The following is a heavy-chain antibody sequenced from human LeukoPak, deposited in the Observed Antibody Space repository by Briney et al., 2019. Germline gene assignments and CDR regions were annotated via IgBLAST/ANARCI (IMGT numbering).Heavy chain of an antibody. CDR1: GGSISSYY. CDR3: ARGYNPLDAFDI. J-gene: IGHJ3*02. CDR2: IHYSGST. V-gene: IGHV4-59*01. Sequence: PSETLSLTCTVSGGSISSYYWSWIRQPPGKGLEWIGYIHYSGSTNYNPSLKSRVTISIDTSKNQFSLKLSSVTAADTAVYYCARGYNPLDAFDIWGQGTMVTVSS. D-gene: IGHD1-1*01.